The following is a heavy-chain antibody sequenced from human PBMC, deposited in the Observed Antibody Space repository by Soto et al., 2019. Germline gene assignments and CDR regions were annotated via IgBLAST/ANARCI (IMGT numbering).Heavy chain of an antibody. J-gene: IGHJ6*04. D-gene: IGHD2-2*01. CDR1: GDSVSSNSAA. V-gene: IGHV6-1*01. CDR2: TYYRSKWYN. CDR3: ARAFTGHCSSTSCYLALYGMDV. Sequence: SQTLSLTCAISGDSVSSNSAAWNWIRQSPSRGLEWLGRTYYRSKWYNDYAVSVKSRITINPDTSKNQFSLQLNSVTPEDTAVYYCARAFTGHCSSTSCYLALYGMDVWGKGTTVTVSS.